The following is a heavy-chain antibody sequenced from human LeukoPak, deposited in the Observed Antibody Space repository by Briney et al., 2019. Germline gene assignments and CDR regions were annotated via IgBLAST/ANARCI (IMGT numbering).Heavy chain of an antibody. Sequence: GGSLRLSCEASGFSFRSHGIYWVRQPPGKGLEWVALIWNDGSQKYYVDSVKGRFTISRDNSKNTLYLQMNSLRGDDTAVYYCANPQSRGYDYLDYWGQGTLVTVSS. D-gene: IGHD5-12*01. CDR3: ANPQSRGYDYLDY. J-gene: IGHJ4*02. CDR2: IWNDGSQK. CDR1: GFSFRSHG. V-gene: IGHV3-30*02.